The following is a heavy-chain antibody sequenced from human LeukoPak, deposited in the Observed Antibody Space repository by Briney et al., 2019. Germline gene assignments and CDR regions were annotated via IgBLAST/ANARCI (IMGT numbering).Heavy chain of an antibody. J-gene: IGHJ4*02. D-gene: IGHD3-22*01. V-gene: IGHV1-3*01. CDR2: INAGNGNT. Sequence: ASVKVSCKTSGYTFTSYTIHWVRQAPGQRLEWMGWINAGNGNTKYSQKFQGRVTITRDTSASTAYMELSSLRSEDTAVYYCARDHYYDSSGYLDYWGQGTLVTVSS. CDR3: ARDHYYDSSGYLDY. CDR1: GYTFTSYT.